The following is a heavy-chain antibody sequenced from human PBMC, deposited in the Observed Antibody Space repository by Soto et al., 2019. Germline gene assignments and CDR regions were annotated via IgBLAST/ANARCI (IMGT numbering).Heavy chain of an antibody. J-gene: IGHJ5*02. CDR2: ISAYNGNT. Sequence: GASVKVSCKASGYTFTSYGISWVRQAPGQGLEWMGWISAYNGNTNYAQKLQGRVTMTTDTSTSTAYMELRSLRSDDTAVYYCARDLFVVVPAGPNWFDPWGQGTLVTVSS. CDR1: GYTFTSYG. D-gene: IGHD2-2*01. CDR3: ARDLFVVVPAGPNWFDP. V-gene: IGHV1-18*01.